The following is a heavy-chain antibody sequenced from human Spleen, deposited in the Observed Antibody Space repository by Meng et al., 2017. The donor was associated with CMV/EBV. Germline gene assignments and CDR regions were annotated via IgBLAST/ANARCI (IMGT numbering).Heavy chain of an antibody. CDR2: IYPGDSDT. CDR1: GYDFTSYW. V-gene: IGHV5-51*01. J-gene: IGHJ4*02. Sequence: GGSLRLSCKGSGYDFTSYWIGWVRQMPGKGLEWMGIIYPGDSDTRYSPSFQGQVTISADKSVSTAYLQWSSLKASDTAMYYCARRPYANYDFDNWGQGALVTVSS. D-gene: IGHD4/OR15-4a*01. CDR3: ARRPYANYDFDN.